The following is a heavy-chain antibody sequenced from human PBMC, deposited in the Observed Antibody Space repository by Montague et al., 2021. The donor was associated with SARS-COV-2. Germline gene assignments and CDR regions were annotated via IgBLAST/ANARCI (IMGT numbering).Heavy chain of an antibody. V-gene: IGHV4-4*07. CDR3: ARDYSHCSGGSCVFDY. CDR1: GGSISNYY. D-gene: IGHD2-15*01. CDR2: IYSSGST. J-gene: IGHJ4*02. Sequence: SETLPLTCTVSGGSISNYYWSWIRQPAGKGLEWIGRIYSSGSTNYNPSLKSRISMSVDTSKNQFSLKLSSVTAADTAIYYCARDYSHCSGGSCVFDYWGQGTLVTVSS.